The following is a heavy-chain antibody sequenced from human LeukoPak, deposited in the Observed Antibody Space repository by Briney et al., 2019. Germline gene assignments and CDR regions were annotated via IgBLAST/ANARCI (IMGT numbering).Heavy chain of an antibody. V-gene: IGHV3-30*18. Sequence: PGRSLRLSCAASGFTFSNYGMHWVRQAPGKGLEWVAVIVYDGSDTYYADSVRGRFTISRDNSKNTVLLRMNSLRAEDAAVYYCAERDAAGLDYWGQGTLVTVSS. J-gene: IGHJ4*02. D-gene: IGHD6-13*01. CDR1: GFTFSNYG. CDR3: AERDAAGLDY. CDR2: IVYDGSDT.